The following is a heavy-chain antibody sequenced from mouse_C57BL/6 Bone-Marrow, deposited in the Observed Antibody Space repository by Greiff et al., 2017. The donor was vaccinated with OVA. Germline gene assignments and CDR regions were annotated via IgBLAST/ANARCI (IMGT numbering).Heavy chain of an antibody. Sequence: VKLQESGAELVRPGTSVKMSCKASGYTFTNYWIGWAKQRPGHGLEWIGDIYPGGGYPNYNAKLKGKATLTADKSYSTAYMQFSSLTSEDSAIYYCAIWSYPDWYFDVWGTGTTVTVSS. CDR3: AIWSYPDWYFDV. J-gene: IGHJ1*03. V-gene: IGHV1-63*01. CDR1: GYTFTNYW. CDR2: IYPGGGYP. D-gene: IGHD6-1*01.